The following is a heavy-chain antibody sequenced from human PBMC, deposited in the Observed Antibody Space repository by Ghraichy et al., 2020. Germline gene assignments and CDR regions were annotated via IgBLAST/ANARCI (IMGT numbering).Heavy chain of an antibody. J-gene: IGHJ4*02. D-gene: IGHD3-22*01. Sequence: GESPNISCAASGFTFSSYAMHWVRQAPGKGLEYVSAISSNGGSTYYANSVKGRFTISRDNSKNTLYLQMGSLRAEDMAVYYGAREYYDSFDYWGQGTLVTVSS. V-gene: IGHV3-64*01. CDR1: GFTFSSYA. CDR2: ISSNGGST. CDR3: AREYYDSFDY.